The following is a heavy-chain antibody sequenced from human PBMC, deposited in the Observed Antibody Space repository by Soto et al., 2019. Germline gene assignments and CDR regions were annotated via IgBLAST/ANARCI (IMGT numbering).Heavy chain of an antibody. CDR2: IYSGGST. V-gene: IGHV3-53*05. J-gene: IGHJ1*01. CDR3: VKDESIKWYSGNFRH. D-gene: IGHD1-26*01. CDR1: EFTVSSNY. Sequence: PGGSLRLSCAASEFTVSSNYMNWVRQAPGKGLECVSTIYSGGSTYYADSVKGRFAISRDNAKNSLHLQMNSLSAEDTAFYYCVKDESIKWYSGNFRHWGQGTLVTVSS.